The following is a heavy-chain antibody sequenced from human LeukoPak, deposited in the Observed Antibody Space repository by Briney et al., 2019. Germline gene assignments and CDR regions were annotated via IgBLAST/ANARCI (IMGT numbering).Heavy chain of an antibody. V-gene: IGHV1-69*13. Sequence: GASVKVSCKASGGTFISYAISWVRQAPGQGLEWMGGIIPIFGTANYAQKFQGRVTITADESTSTAYMELSSLRSEDTAVYYCARVAEGGDPRRAGAIDYWGQGTLVTVSS. J-gene: IGHJ4*02. CDR3: ARVAEGGDPRRAGAIDY. CDR2: IIPIFGTA. CDR1: GGTFISYA. D-gene: IGHD4-17*01.